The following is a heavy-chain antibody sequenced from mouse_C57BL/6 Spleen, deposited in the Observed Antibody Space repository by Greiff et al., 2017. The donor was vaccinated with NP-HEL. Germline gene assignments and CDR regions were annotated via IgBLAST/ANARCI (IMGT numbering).Heavy chain of an antibody. V-gene: IGHV1-72*01. CDR3: ARSAYDYDAGYYAMDY. D-gene: IGHD2-4*01. CDR2: IDPNSGGT. CDR1: GYTFTSYW. J-gene: IGHJ4*01. Sequence: QVQLKQPGAELVKPGASVKLSCKASGYTFTSYWMHWVKQRPGRGLEWIGRIDPNSGGTKYNEKFKSKATLTVDKPSSTAYMQLSSLTSEDSAVYYCARSAYDYDAGYYAMDYWGQGTSVTVSS.